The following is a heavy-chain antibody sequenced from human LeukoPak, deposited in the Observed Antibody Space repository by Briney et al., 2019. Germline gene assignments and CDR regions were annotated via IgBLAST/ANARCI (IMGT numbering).Heavy chain of an antibody. Sequence: PGGSLRLSCAASGFTFSSYWMSWVRQAPGKGLEWVANIKQDGSEKYYVDSVKGRFTISRDNAKNSLYLQMNSLRAEDTAVYYCARGQSTPYSSSSYYFDYWGQGILVTVSP. CDR2: IKQDGSEK. CDR3: ARGQSTPYSSSSYYFDY. J-gene: IGHJ4*02. D-gene: IGHD6-6*01. CDR1: GFTFSSYW. V-gene: IGHV3-7*01.